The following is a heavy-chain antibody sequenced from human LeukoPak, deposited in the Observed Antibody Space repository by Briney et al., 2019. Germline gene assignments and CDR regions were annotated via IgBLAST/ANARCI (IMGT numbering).Heavy chain of an antibody. V-gene: IGHV3-30*18. CDR3: AKELDSSSWSGY. D-gene: IGHD6-13*01. J-gene: IGHJ4*02. CDR1: GFPFSSYS. Sequence: GGSLRLSCEASGFPFSSYSMNWVRQAPGKGLEWVAVISYDGSNKYYADSVKGRFTISRDNSKNTLYLQMNSLRAEDTAVYYCAKELDSSSWSGYWGQGTLVTVSS. CDR2: ISYDGSNK.